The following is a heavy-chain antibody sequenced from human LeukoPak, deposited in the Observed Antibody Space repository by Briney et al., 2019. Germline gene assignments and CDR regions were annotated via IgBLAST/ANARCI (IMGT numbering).Heavy chain of an antibody. V-gene: IGHV3-43D*03. CDR3: AKDRAARGRGNYFYMDV. CDR1: GLTFGDYT. D-gene: IGHD2/OR15-2a*01. Sequence: PGGSLRLSCEASGLTFGDYTMHWVRQASGKGLEWVSHITWDGGSTHYADSVEGRFTISRDNRENSLYLQMNSLRPEDTALYYCAKDRAARGRGNYFYMDVWGKGTTVTVSS. J-gene: IGHJ6*03. CDR2: ITWDGGST.